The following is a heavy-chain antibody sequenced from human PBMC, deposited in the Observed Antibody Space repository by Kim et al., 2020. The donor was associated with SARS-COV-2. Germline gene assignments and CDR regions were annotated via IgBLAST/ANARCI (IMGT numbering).Heavy chain of an antibody. CDR2: ITASGGST. D-gene: IGHD6-13*01. V-gene: IGHV3-23*01. CDR3: ATESKAAAGTAFDY. Sequence: GGSLRLSCAPSGFSFSDYAMSWVRQAPGKGLEWVSSITASGGSTYYADSVKGRFTISRDNSKNTLYVQMNSLRAEDTAVYYCATESKAAAGTAFDYWGQG. CDR1: GFSFSDYA. J-gene: IGHJ4*02.